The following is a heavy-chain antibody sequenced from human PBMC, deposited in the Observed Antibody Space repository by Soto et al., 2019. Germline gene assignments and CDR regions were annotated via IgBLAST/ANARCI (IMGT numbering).Heavy chain of an antibody. J-gene: IGHJ3*02. D-gene: IGHD2-2*01. Sequence: GASVKFSCKASGGTFAGNTISWGRQAPGQGLEWMGRIIPILGIANYAQKFQGRVTITADKSTSTAYMELSSLRSEDTAVYYCAREDPSTGCYYSCAFDIWGQGTMVTVSS. CDR1: GGTFAGNT. CDR3: AREDPSTGCYYSCAFDI. V-gene: IGHV1-69*04. CDR2: IIPILGIA.